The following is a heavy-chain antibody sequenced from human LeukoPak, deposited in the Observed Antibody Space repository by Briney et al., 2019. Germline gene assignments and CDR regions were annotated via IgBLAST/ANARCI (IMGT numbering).Heavy chain of an antibody. D-gene: IGHD3-22*01. J-gene: IGHJ4*02. V-gene: IGHV4-30-2*01. CDR1: GASISSGGYF. Sequence: PSQTLSLTCTVSGASISSGGYFWSWIRQPPGKGLEWIGYIFRSGSTYYNPSLMSRVTISIDGSKNQFSLKLSSVTAADTAVYYCARLYDSSGNHDYWGQGTLVTVSS. CDR3: ARLYDSSGNHDY. CDR2: IFRSGST.